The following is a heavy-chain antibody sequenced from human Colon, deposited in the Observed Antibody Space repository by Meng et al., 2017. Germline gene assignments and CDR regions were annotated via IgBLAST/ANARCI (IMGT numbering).Heavy chain of an antibody. D-gene: IGHD6-19*01. CDR2: IDLSGSP. V-gene: IGHV4-4*02. J-gene: IGHJ4*02. CDR3: ARHGGWHFDY. Sequence: QVPLQESGPGLVNPSGTLSLTCAVSGVSITSSNLWRWVRQAPGKGMEWIGQIDLSGSPSYNPSLESRVTISVDKSKNQLSLRLTSVTAADTAIYYCARHGGWHFDYWGQGTLVTVSS. CDR1: GVSITSSNL.